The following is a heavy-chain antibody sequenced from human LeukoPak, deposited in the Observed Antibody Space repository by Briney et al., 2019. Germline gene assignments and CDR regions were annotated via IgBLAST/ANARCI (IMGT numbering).Heavy chain of an antibody. V-gene: IGHV3-23*01. J-gene: IGHJ5*02. D-gene: IGHD4-17*01. CDR3: ARGGGYGEKNDL. CDR2: LSATGGVT. Sequence: PGGSLRLSCAASGFTFSSYGMTWVRQAPGKGLEWVSALSATGGVTYYAESGKGRLTIYRDNCKNTMNLRMTRLNAKDAAEYYWARGGGYGEKNDLWGQGTLVTVSS. CDR1: GFTFSSYG.